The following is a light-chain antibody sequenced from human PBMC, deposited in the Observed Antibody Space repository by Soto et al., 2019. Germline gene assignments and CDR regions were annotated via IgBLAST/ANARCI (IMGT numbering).Light chain of an antibody. CDR3: QQYNSFSIT. CDR1: QSTNTW. Sequence: DTQMTQSPSTLTASVGDRVTITCRASQSTNTWLAWYQEKPGKAPKLLIYDASTLESGVPSRFSGRGSGTEFSLTINSLQPDDFATYYCQQYNSFSITFGQGTRLDIK. J-gene: IGKJ5*01. V-gene: IGKV1-5*01. CDR2: DAS.